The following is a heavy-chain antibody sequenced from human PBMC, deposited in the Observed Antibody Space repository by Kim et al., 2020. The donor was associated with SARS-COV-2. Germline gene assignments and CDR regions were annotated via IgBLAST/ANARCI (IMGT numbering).Heavy chain of an antibody. V-gene: IGHV3-49*04. J-gene: IGHJ4*02. Sequence: GGSLRLSCTASGFTFGDYAMSWVRQAPGKGLEWVGFIRSKAYGGTTEYAASVKGRFTISRDDSKSIAYLQMNSLKTEDTAVYYCTRSVWGGHYGDYYRGVDYWGQGTLVTVSS. CDR3: TRSVWGGHYGDYYRGVDY. D-gene: IGHD4-17*01. CDR1: GFTFGDYA. CDR2: IRSKAYGGTT.